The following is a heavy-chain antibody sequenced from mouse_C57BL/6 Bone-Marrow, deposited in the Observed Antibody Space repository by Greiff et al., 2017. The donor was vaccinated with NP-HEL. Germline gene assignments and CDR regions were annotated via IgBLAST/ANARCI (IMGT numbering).Heavy chain of an antibody. CDR1: GFSLTSYG. J-gene: IGHJ3*01. CDR2: IWRGGST. Sequence: VQLQQSGPGLVQPSQSLSITCTVSGFSLTSYGVHWVRQSPGKGLEWLGVIWRGGSTDYNAAFMSRLGITKDNSKSQVFCKMNRLQADDAAIYYCAPHWDLAWFAYGGQGTLVTVS. CDR3: APHWDLAWFAY. V-gene: IGHV2-5*01. D-gene: IGHD4-1*01.